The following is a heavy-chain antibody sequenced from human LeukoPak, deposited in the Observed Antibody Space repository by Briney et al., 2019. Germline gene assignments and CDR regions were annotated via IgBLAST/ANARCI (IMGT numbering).Heavy chain of an antibody. D-gene: IGHD5-12*01. J-gene: IGHJ4*02. Sequence: SETLSLTCTVSGGSTNTYCWSWIRQPAEKGLEWIGRIYPSGSTYYNPSLKSRVTVSIDKSKNQFSLRLTSVTAADTAVYYCARDRSGYSEYYFDYWGQGSLVTVSS. V-gene: IGHV4-4*07. CDR1: GGSTNTYC. CDR3: ARDRSGYSEYYFDY. CDR2: IYPSGST.